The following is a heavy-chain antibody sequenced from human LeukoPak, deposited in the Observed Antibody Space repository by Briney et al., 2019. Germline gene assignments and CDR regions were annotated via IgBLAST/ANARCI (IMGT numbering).Heavy chain of an antibody. V-gene: IGHV4-59*01. CDR3: ARELATYCSGGSCPFDP. J-gene: IGHJ5*02. CDR2: IYYSGST. D-gene: IGHD2-15*01. Sequence: SETLSLTCTVSGGSISSYYWSWLRQPPGKGLEWLGYIYYSGSTNYNPSLKSRVTISVDTSKNQFSLKLSSVTAADTAVYYCARELATYCSGGSCPFDPWGQGTLVTVSS. CDR1: GGSISSYY.